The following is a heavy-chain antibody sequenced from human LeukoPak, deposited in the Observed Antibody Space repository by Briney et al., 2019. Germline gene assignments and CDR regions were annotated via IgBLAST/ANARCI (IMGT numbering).Heavy chain of an antibody. CDR2: MNPNSGNT. J-gene: IGHJ6*03. CDR3: ARNEKYDFWSGYYARGYYYYYYMDV. D-gene: IGHD3-3*01. CDR1: GYPFTTYE. Sequence: ASVKVSCKTSGYPFTTYEINWVRQATGQGLEWMGWMNPNSGNTGYAQKFQGRVTMTRNTSISTAYMELSSLRSEDTAVYYCARNEKYDFWSGYYARGYYYYYYMDVWGKGTTVTVSS. V-gene: IGHV1-8*01.